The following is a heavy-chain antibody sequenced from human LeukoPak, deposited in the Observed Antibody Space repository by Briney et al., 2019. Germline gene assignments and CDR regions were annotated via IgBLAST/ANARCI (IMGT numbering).Heavy chain of an antibody. CDR2: ISSSSSYI. V-gene: IGHV3-21*01. CDR3: ARLAIAAADILYNWFDP. Sequence: GGSLRPSCAASGFTFSSYSMNWVRQAPGKGLEWVSSISSSSSYIYYADSVKGRFTISRDNAKNSLYLQMNSLRAEDTAVYYCARLAIAAADILYNWFDPWGQGTLVTVSS. D-gene: IGHD6-13*01. J-gene: IGHJ5*02. CDR1: GFTFSSYS.